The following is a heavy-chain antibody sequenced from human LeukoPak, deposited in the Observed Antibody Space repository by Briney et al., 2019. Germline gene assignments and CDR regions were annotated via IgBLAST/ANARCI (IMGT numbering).Heavy chain of an antibody. CDR2: MNPNSGDT. Sequence: GASVKVSCKASGYTFTSSDINWVRQATGQGLEWMGWMNPNSGDTGYAQKFQGRVTMTTNTSISTAYMELSSLRSEDTAVYYCARGVYDILTGNVYYYSMDVWGKGTTVTVSS. J-gene: IGHJ6*03. CDR3: ARGVYDILTGNVYYYSMDV. V-gene: IGHV1-8*01. D-gene: IGHD3-9*01. CDR1: GYTFTSSD.